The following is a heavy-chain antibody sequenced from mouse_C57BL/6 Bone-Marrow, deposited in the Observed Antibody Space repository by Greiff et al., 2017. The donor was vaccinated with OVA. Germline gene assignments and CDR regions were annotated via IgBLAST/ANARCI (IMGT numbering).Heavy chain of an antibody. CDR2: IDPENGDT. J-gene: IGHJ3*01. Sequence: EVQLQQSGAELVRPGASVKLSCTASGFNIKDDYMHWVKQRPEQGLEWIGWIDPENGDTEYASKFQGKATITADTSSNPAYLQLSSLTSEDTAVYYCTTAAQARFAYWGQGTLVTVSA. CDR1: GFNIKDDY. D-gene: IGHD3-2*02. V-gene: IGHV14-4*01. CDR3: TTAAQARFAY.